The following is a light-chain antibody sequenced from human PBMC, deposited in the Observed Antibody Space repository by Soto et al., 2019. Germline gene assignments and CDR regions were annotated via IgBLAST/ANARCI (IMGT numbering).Light chain of an antibody. V-gene: IGKV1-27*01. CDR1: QGISTY. J-gene: IGKJ1*01. CDR2: AAS. Sequence: DIQMTQSPSSLSASVGDRVTITCRASQGISTYVVWYKQKPGTVPRLLIFAASTLQSGVPSRFSGSGSGTDFTLTISSLQPEDVATYDCQTYNGAPWTFGQGTKVEIK. CDR3: QTYNGAPWT.